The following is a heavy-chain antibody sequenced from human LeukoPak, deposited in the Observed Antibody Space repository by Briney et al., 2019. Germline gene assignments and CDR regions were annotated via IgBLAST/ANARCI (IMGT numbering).Heavy chain of an antibody. CDR3: AKEGMITFGGVIAAWYLDY. V-gene: IGHV3-30*18. CDR2: ISYDGSNK. J-gene: IGHJ4*02. D-gene: IGHD3-16*02. Sequence: GGSLRLSCAASGFTFSSYGMHWVRQAPGKGLEWVAVISYDGSNKYYADSVKGRFTISRDNSKNTLYLQMNSLRAEDTAVYYCAKEGMITFGGVIAAWYLDYWGQGTLVTVSS. CDR1: GFTFSSYG.